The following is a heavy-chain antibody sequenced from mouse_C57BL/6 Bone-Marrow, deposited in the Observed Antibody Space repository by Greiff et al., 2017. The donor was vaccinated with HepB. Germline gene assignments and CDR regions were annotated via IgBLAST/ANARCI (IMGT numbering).Heavy chain of an antibody. V-gene: IGHV3-6*01. J-gene: IGHJ1*03. CDR2: ISYDGSN. D-gene: IGHD2-3*01. Sequence: EVQLVESGPGLVKPSQSLSLTCSVTGYSITSGYYWNWIRQFPGNKLEWMGYISYDGSNNYNPSLKNRISITRDTSKNQFFLKLNSVTTEDTATYYCARRRWSYFDVWGTGTTVTVSS. CDR1: GYSITSGYY. CDR3: ARRRWSYFDV.